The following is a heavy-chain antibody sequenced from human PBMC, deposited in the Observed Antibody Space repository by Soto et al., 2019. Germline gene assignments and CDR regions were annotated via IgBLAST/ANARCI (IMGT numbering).Heavy chain of an antibody. CDR1: GGTFSSYA. Sequence: QVQLVQSGAEVKKPGSSVKVSCKASGGTFSSYAISWVRQAPGQGLEWMGGIIPIFGTANYAQKFQGRVTITADESTSTAYMELSSLRSEDAAVYYFARGFGSSCNTGGYNWFDFWGQGTLVTVSS. J-gene: IGHJ5*01. CDR3: ARGFGSSCNTGGYNWFDF. CDR2: IIPIFGTA. V-gene: IGHV1-69*01. D-gene: IGHD6-13*01.